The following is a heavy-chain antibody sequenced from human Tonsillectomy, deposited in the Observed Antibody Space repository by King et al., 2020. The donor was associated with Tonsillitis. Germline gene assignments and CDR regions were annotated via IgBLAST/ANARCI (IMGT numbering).Heavy chain of an antibody. CDR3: TIRSYGYYFDY. D-gene: IGHD4-17*01. CDR2: IRSKAYGGTT. J-gene: IGHJ4*02. V-gene: IGHV3-49*05. Sequence: VQLVESGGGLVKPGRSLRLSCTASGFTFGDYAMSWFRQAPGKGLEWVGFIRSKAYGGTTEYAASVKGRFTIPRDDSKSIAYLQMNSLKTEDTAVYYCTIRSYGYYFDYWGQGTLVTVSS. CDR1: GFTFGDYA.